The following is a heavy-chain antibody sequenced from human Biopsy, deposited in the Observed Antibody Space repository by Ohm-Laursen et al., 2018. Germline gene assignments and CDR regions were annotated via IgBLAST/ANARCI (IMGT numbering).Heavy chain of an antibody. CDR1: GFPFDDYA. CDR3: ARGLSSGWYGYFDV. D-gene: IGHD6-19*01. CDR2: IWYDGTNE. V-gene: IGHV3-33*08. J-gene: IGHJ2*01. Sequence: SLRLSCTASGFPFDDYAMHWVRQVPGKGLEWISLIWYDGTNEDYADSVKGRFTISRDNSKNTLYLQINTLTLEDTAFYYCARGLSSGWYGYFDVWGRGTLVTVSS.